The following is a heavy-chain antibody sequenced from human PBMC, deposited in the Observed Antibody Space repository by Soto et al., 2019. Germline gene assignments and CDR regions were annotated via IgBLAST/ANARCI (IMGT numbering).Heavy chain of an antibody. Sequence: GGSLRLSCAASGFTFSSYGMHWVRQAPGKGLDWVAVISHDGNNKYYADSVKGRFTISRDNSKNTLYLQMNRLRAEDTAVYYCANLGYCSSTSCSIYYYYGMDVWGQGTTVTVSS. CDR3: ANLGYCSSTSCSIYYYYGMDV. J-gene: IGHJ6*02. V-gene: IGHV3-30*18. CDR2: ISHDGNNK. CDR1: GFTFSSYG. D-gene: IGHD2-2*01.